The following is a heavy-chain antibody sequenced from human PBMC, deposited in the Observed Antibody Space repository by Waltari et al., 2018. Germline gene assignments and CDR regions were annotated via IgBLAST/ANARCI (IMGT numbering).Heavy chain of an antibody. D-gene: IGHD6-13*01. Sequence: QVQLVQSGAELKKPGSSVKVSCKVSGGSFSTHAITWVRQAPGQGLEWMGGIIPIFGTANYAQKIQDRVTINTGESMTTAYMHLSSLTSDDTAVYYCARGGLYGQQLLESAFEIWGQGTKVTVSS. V-gene: IGHV1-69*05. CDR1: GGSFSTHA. J-gene: IGHJ3*02. CDR2: IIPIFGTA. CDR3: ARGGLYGQQLLESAFEI.